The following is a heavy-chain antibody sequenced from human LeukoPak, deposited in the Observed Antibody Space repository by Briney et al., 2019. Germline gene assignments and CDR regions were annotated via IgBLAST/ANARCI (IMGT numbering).Heavy chain of an antibody. CDR2: ISSSGNTI. CDR3: ARESPASIWIFDY. D-gene: IGHD5-24*01. J-gene: IGHJ4*02. V-gene: IGHV3-48*01. Sequence: GGSLRLSCAASGFTFSSYSMNWVRQAPGKGLEWISYISSSGNTIYYADSVKGRFTISRDNAKNSLYLQVNSLRAEDTAVYYCARESPASIWIFDYWGQRTLVTVSS. CDR1: GFTFSSYS.